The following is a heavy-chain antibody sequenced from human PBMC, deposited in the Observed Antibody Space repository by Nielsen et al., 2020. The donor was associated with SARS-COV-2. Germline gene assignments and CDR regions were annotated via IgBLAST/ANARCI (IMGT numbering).Heavy chain of an antibody. CDR1: GFTFSSYG. D-gene: IGHD3-9*01. CDR3: AKDFTYYDILTGYLTASYYYYYGMDV. Sequence: GGSLRLSCAASGFTFSSYGMHWVRQAPGKGLEWVAVISYDGSNKYYADSVKGRFTISRDNSKNTLYLQMNSLRAEDTAAYYCAKDFTYYDILTGYLTASYYYYYGMDVWGQGTTVTVSS. CDR2: ISYDGSNK. V-gene: IGHV3-30*18. J-gene: IGHJ6*02.